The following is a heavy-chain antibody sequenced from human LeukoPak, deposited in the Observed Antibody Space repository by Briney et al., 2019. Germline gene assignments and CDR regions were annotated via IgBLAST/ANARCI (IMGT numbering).Heavy chain of an antibody. V-gene: IGHV3-48*01. CDR3: ARVGGRITIFGVVNSRFDY. J-gene: IGHJ4*02. CDR2: ITTSSDEI. D-gene: IGHD3-3*01. Sequence: GGSLRLSCAASGFTFSSYNMNWVRQAPGKGLEWISYITTSSDEIYYADSVKGRFTISRDNARNSLYLQMNSLRAEDTAVYYCARVGGRITIFGVVNSRFDYWGQGTLVTVSS. CDR1: GFTFSSYN.